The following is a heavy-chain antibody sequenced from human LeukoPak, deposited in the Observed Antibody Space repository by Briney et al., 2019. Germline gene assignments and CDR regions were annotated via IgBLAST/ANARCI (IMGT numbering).Heavy chain of an antibody. D-gene: IGHD2-2*01. Sequence: GGSLRLSCAASGFTFSSYWMSWVRHAPGKGLEWVANIKQDGSEKYYVDSVKGRFTLSRDNAKNSLYLQMNSLRAEDTAVYYCARVGSPYCSSTRCSPGFDYWGQGTLVTVSS. CDR2: IKQDGSEK. CDR1: GFTFSSYW. J-gene: IGHJ4*02. V-gene: IGHV3-7*01. CDR3: ARVGSPYCSSTRCSPGFDY.